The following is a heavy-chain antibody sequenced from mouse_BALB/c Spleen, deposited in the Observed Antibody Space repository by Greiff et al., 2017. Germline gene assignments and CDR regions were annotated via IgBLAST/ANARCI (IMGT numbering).Heavy chain of an antibody. CDR1: GFTFNTYA. CDR3: VRQGKYYYAMDY. J-gene: IGHJ4*01. CDR2: IRSKSNNYAT. D-gene: IGHD3-3*01. Sequence: EVHLVESGGGLVQPKGSLKLSCAASGFTFNTYAMNWVRQAPGKGLEWVARIRSKSNNYATYYADSVKDRFTISRDDSQSMLYLQMNNLKTEDTAMYYCVRQGKYYYAMDYWGQGTSVTVSS. V-gene: IGHV10-1*02.